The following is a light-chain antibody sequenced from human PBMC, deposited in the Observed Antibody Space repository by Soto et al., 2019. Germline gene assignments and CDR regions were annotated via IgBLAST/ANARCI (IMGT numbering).Light chain of an antibody. CDR3: SSYSISTAYL. CDR2: EVS. J-gene: IGLJ1*01. V-gene: IGLV2-14*01. CDR1: SSDVGGYDY. Sequence: QSVLTQPASVSGPPGQSITISCTGTSSDVGGYDYVSWYQLHPGKAPKLMVFEVSNRPSGVSYRFSGSKSGNTASLTISGLQAEDEADYFCSSYSISTAYLFGTGTRSPS.